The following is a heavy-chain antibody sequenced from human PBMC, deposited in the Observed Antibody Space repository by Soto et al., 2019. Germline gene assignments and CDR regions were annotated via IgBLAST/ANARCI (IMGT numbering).Heavy chain of an antibody. D-gene: IGHD2-2*01. V-gene: IGHV3-11*06. Sequence: GGSLRLSCAASGFTFSDYYMSWIRQAPGKGLEWVSYISSSSSYTNYADSVKGRFTISRDNAKNSLYLQMNSLRAEDTAVYYCARDVRPYCSSTSCIKGFDPWGQGTLVTVSS. CDR1: GFTFSDYY. J-gene: IGHJ5*02. CDR3: ARDVRPYCSSTSCIKGFDP. CDR2: ISSSSSYT.